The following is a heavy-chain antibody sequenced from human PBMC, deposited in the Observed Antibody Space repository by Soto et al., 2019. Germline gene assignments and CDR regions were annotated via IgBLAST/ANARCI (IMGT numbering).Heavy chain of an antibody. V-gene: IGHV3-23*01. CDR2: ISGSGGST. Sequence: GGSLRLSCAASGFTFSSYAMSWVRQAPGKGLEWVSAISGSGGSTYYADSVKGRFTISRDNSKNTLYLQMNSLRAEDTAVYYCAKGSGYDYGGYYFDYWGQGTLVTVSS. CDR3: AKGSGYDYGGYYFDY. D-gene: IGHD5-12*01. J-gene: IGHJ4*02. CDR1: GFTFSSYA.